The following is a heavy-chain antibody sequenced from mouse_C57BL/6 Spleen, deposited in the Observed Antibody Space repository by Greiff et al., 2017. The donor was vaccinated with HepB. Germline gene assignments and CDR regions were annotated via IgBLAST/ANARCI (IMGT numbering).Heavy chain of an antibody. V-gene: IGHV1-82*01. J-gene: IGHJ4*01. D-gene: IGHD2-4*01. CDR3: AIYDYDGYYYAMDY. Sequence: VQLQQSGPELVKPGASVKISCKASGYAFSSSWMNWVKQRPGKGLEWIGRIYPGDGDTNYNGKFKGKATLTADKSSGTAYMQLSSLTSEDSAVYFCAIYDYDGYYYAMDYWGQGTSVTVSS. CDR1: GYAFSSSW. CDR2: IYPGDGDT.